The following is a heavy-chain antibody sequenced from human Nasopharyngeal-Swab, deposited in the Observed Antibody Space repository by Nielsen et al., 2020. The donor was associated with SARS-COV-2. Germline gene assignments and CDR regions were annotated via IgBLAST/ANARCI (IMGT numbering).Heavy chain of an antibody. J-gene: IGHJ3*02. V-gene: IGHV4-30-2*01. D-gene: IGHD5-12*01. CDR2: IHHSGST. CDR3: ASGPRGYSAFDI. Sequence: LRLSCAVSGGSISSGGYFWSWLRQPPGKGLEWIGYIHHSGSTYYNPSLKRRVTISVDRSKNQFSLKLSSVTAADTAVYYCASGPRGYSAFDIWGQGTMVTVSS. CDR1: GGSISSGGYF.